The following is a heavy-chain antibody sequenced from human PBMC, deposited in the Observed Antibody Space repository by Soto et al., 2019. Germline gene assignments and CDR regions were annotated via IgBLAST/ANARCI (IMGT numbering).Heavy chain of an antibody. V-gene: IGHV3-23*01. CDR1: GFTFSSYA. D-gene: IGHD5-12*01. CDR2: ISGGGGST. CDR3: AKGRGSSVYGSFDY. J-gene: IGHJ4*02. Sequence: EVQLLESGGGLVQPGGSLRLSCAASGFTFSSYAMTWVRQAPGKGLELVSSISGGGGSTYYADSVKGRFTISRDNSKNTLYLQMNSLRAEDTAVYYCAKGRGSSVYGSFDYWGQGTLVTVSS.